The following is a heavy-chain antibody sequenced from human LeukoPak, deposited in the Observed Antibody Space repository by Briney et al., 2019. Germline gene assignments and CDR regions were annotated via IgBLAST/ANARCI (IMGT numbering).Heavy chain of an antibody. J-gene: IGHJ6*02. CDR3: ARATRTHYYYGMDV. V-gene: IGHV1-69*04. CDR1: GGTFSSYA. CDR2: ITPILGIA. Sequence: ASVKVSCKASGGTFSSYAISWVRQAPGQGLEWMGRITPILGIANYAQKFQGRVTITADKSTSTAYMELSSLRSEDTAVYYCARATRTHYYYGMDVWGQGTTVTVSS.